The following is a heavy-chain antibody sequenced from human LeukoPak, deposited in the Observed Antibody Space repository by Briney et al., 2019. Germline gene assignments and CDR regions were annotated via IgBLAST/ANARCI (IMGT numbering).Heavy chain of an antibody. CDR2: INTDGSST. CDR1: GFTFSSNW. D-gene: IGHD3-22*01. Sequence: GGSLRLSCAASGFTFSSNWMHWVRQAPGKGLVWVSRINTDGSSTGYADSVKGRFTISRDNAKNTLYLQMNGLRAEDTAVYYCARVEPLYYYDSSGYYYLAPDYWGQGTLVTVSS. CDR3: ARVEPLYYYDSSGYYYLAPDY. J-gene: IGHJ4*02. V-gene: IGHV3-74*01.